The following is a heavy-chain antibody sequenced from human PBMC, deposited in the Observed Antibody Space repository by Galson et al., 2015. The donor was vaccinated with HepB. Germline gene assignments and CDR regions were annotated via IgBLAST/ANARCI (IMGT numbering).Heavy chain of an antibody. J-gene: IGHJ4*02. CDR2: FTGGGRGV. CDR3: AKQSPYYFDW. Sequence: SLRLSCAASGFTFSNFAMSWVRQAPGKGLEWVSTFTGGGRGVSYADSVKGRFTISRDNSKNTLYLQMNSLRAEDTAIYYCAKQSPYYFDWWGQGALVAVSS. V-gene: IGHV3-23*01. CDR1: GFTFSNFA.